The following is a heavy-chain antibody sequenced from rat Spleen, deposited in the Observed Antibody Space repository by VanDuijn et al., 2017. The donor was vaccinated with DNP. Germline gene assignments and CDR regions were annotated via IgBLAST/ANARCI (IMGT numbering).Heavy chain of an antibody. J-gene: IGHJ2*01. CDR3: TTGFERGY. Sequence: EVQLVESGGGLVQPGRSLKLSCAASGFPFSDYFMAWVRQAPTKGLEWVASISPSGGSTYYRDSVKGRFTISRDNTKTTLYLQMDSLRSEDTATYYCTTGFERGYWGQGVMVTVSS. CDR2: ISPSGGST. D-gene: IGHD1-11*01. V-gene: IGHV5-27*01. CDR1: GFPFSDYF.